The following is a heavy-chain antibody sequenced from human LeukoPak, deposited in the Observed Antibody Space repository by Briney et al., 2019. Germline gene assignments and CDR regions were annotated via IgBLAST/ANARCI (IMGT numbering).Heavy chain of an antibody. V-gene: IGHV4-39*07. Sequence: SETLSLTCTVSGGSISSSSYYWGWIRQPPGKGLEWIGSIYYSGSTYYNPSLKSRVTISVDTSKNQFSLKLSSVTAADTAVYYCARTPPERSTSWGSFDYWGQGTLVTVSS. J-gene: IGHJ4*02. CDR3: ARTPPERSTSWGSFDY. CDR1: GGSISSSSYY. D-gene: IGHD2-2*01. CDR2: IYYSGST.